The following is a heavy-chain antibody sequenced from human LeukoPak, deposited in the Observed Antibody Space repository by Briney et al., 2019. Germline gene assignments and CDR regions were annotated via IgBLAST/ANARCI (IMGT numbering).Heavy chain of an antibody. CDR2: IYTSGST. D-gene: IGHD6-13*01. CDR1: GGSISSYY. V-gene: IGHV4-4*07. CDR3: ARVMNGYSSSWYVNYFDY. J-gene: IGHJ4*02. Sequence: SETLSLTCTVSGGSISSYYWSWIRQPARKGLEWIGRIYTSGSTNYNPSLKSRVIMSVDTSKNQFSLKLSSVTAADTAVYYCARVMNGYSSSWYVNYFDYWGQGTLVTVSS.